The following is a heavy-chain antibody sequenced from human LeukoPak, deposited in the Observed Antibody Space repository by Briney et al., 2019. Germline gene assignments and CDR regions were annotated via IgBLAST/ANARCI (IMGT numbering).Heavy chain of an antibody. J-gene: IGHJ4*02. CDR3: ARGGAFYDYDSSGYPYY. V-gene: IGHV1-46*01. CDR1: GYTFTSYY. D-gene: IGHD3-22*01. CDR2: INPSGGST. Sequence: ASVKVSCKASGYTFTSYYMHWVRQAPGQGLEWMGIINPSGGSTSYAQKFQGRVTMTRDTSTSTVYMELSSLRSEDTAVYYCARGGAFYDYDSSGYPYYWGQGTLVIVSS.